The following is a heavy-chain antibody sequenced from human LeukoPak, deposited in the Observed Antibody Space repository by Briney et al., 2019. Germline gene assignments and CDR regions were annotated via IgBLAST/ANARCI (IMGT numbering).Heavy chain of an antibody. CDR2: IYHSGGT. Sequence: SETLSLTCTLSGGSISTYHWSWIRQPPGKGLEWIGYIYHSGGTNYNPSLKSRVTISVDTSKNQFSLKLSSVTAADTAVYYCARGGGYASPIGYWGQGALVTVSS. CDR3: ARGGGYASPIGY. J-gene: IGHJ4*02. V-gene: IGHV4-59*01. D-gene: IGHD5-12*01. CDR1: GGSISTYH.